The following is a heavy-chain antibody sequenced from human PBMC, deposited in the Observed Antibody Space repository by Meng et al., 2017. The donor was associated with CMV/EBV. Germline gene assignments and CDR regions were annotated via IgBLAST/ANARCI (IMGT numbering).Heavy chain of an antibody. CDR3: ARAKIMYYYDSSGYYYDY. J-gene: IGHJ4*02. CDR1: GGSFSGYY. CDR2: INHSGST. Sequence: VQLQQGGGGLLKPSETLSLTCAVYGGSFSGYYWSWIRQPPGKGLEWIGEINHSGSTNYNPSLKSRVTISVDTSKNQFSLKLSSVTAADTAVYYCARAKIMYYYDSSGYYYDYWGQGTLVTVSS. V-gene: IGHV4-34*01. D-gene: IGHD3-22*01.